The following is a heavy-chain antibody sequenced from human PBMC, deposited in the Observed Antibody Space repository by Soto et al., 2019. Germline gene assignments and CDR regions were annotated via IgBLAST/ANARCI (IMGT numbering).Heavy chain of an antibody. CDR1: GFTLSSYA. D-gene: IGHD3-10*01. J-gene: IGHJ4*02. CDR2: LSGTGDSA. CDR3: ARDRGNYGSGSFAH. Sequence: GGSLRLSCAASGFTLSSYAMSWVRQAPGKGLEWVSALSGTGDSADYANSVKGRFTISRDDSKTTLYLQMRSLRAEDTAIYYCARDRGNYGSGSFAHWGQGTQVTVSS. V-gene: IGHV3-23*01.